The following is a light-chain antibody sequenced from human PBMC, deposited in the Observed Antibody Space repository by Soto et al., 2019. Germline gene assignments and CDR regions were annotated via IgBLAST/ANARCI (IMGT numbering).Light chain of an antibody. V-gene: IGKV1-39*01. CDR1: QSISSY. CDR3: QQSYSTPPIT. J-gene: IGKJ5*01. CDR2: AAS. Sequence: DIQMTQSPSSLSASVGDRVTITCRASQSISSYLNWSQQKPGKAPKILIYAASSLQSGVPSRFSGSGSGTDFTLTISSLQPEEFATYYCQQSYSTPPITFGQGTRLEIK.